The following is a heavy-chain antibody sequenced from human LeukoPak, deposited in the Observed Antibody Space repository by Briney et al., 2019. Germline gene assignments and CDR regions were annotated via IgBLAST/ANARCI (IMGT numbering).Heavy chain of an antibody. CDR1: GITLSNYG. Sequence: GGSLRLSCAVSGITLSNYGMSWVRQAPGKGLEWVAGVSDSGGSTSYADSVKGRFTISRDNPKNTLFLQMNSLRVEDTAVYFCAKRGVVIRVILVGFHKQAYYFDSWGQGALVTVSS. J-gene: IGHJ4*02. CDR2: VSDSGGST. D-gene: IGHD3-22*01. V-gene: IGHV3-23*01. CDR3: AKRGVVIRVILVGFHKQAYYFDS.